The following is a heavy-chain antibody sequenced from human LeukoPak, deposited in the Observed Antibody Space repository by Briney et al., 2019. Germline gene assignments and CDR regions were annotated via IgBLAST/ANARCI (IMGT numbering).Heavy chain of an antibody. CDR2: IKQDGSEK. D-gene: IGHD6-13*01. CDR1: GFTFSSYW. Sequence: GGSLRLSCAASGFTFSSYWMSWVRQAPGKGLEWVANIKQDGSEKYYVDSVKGRFTISRDNAKNSLYLQMNSLRAEDTAVYYCAGPNSSSWYYYYYGMDVWGQGTTVTVSS. V-gene: IGHV3-7*01. CDR3: AGPNSSSWYYYYYGMDV. J-gene: IGHJ6*02.